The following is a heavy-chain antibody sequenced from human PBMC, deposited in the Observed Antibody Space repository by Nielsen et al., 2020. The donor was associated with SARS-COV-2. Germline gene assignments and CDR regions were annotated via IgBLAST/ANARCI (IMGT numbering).Heavy chain of an antibody. CDR2: ISAYNGNT. J-gene: IGHJ6*02. V-gene: IGHV1-18*01. CDR1: GYTFTSYG. CDR3: ARSHEGRYYYYYGMDV. Sequence: ASVKVSCKASGYTFTSYGISWVRQAPGQGLEWMGWISAYNGNTNYAQKFQGRVTITADESTSTAYMELSSLRSEDTAMYYCARSHEGRYYYYYGMDVWGQGTTVTVSS.